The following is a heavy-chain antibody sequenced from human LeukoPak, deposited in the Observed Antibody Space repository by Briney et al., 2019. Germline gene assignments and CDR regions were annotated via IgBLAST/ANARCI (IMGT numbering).Heavy chain of an antibody. D-gene: IGHD1-26*01. J-gene: IGHJ4*02. CDR3: AREVGAILFDY. V-gene: IGHV4-59*01. CDR2: IYYSGST. Sequence: SETLSLTCTVSGGSISSYYWSWIRQPPGKGLEWIGYIYYSGSTNYNPSLKSRVTISVDTSKNQFSLKLSSVTAADTAVYYCAREVGAILFDYWGQGTLVTVSS. CDR1: GGSISSYY.